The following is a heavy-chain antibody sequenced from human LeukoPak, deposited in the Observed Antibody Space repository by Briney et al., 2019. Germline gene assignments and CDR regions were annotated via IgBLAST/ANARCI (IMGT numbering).Heavy chain of an antibody. J-gene: IGHJ3*01. D-gene: IGHD2-2*01. CDR1: GGSISSSSYY. Sequence: KASETLSLTCTVSGGSISSSSYYWGWIRQPPGKGLEWIGSIFYSGNTHYSPSLESRVTISLDTSKTQFSLRLSSVTAADTAVYYCARLSVIPPNDAFDLWGQGTMVTVSS. CDR3: ARLSVIPPNDAFDL. V-gene: IGHV4-39*07. CDR2: IFYSGNT.